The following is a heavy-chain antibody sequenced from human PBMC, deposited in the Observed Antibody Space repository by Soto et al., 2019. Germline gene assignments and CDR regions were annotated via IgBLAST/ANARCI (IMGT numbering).Heavy chain of an antibody. Sequence: SETLSLTCIVSGGSISEKYWNWVRQPPGKGLEWIGLIFANGHTDYNPSLKSRVTMSVDASKDQFSLRLTSMTAADTAVYYCVASLAASGLNWLDPWGRGTLVTVS. CDR3: VASLAASGLNWLDP. D-gene: IGHD6-13*01. J-gene: IGHJ5*02. CDR1: GGSISEKY. V-gene: IGHV4-4*07. CDR2: IFANGHT.